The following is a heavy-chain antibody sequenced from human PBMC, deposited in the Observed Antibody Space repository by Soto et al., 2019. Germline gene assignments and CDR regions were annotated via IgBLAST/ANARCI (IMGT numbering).Heavy chain of an antibody. CDR1: GGSISSSSYY. D-gene: IGHD3-10*01. V-gene: IGHV4-39*01. J-gene: IGHJ6*03. Sequence: SETLSLTCTVSGGSISSSSYYWGWIRQPPGKGLEWIGSVYYSGSTYYNPSLKSRVTMSVDTSKNQFSLRLSSVTAADTALYYCARLLYYYGSGSYVTYYYYMDVWGKGTTVTVSS. CDR2: VYYSGST. CDR3: ARLLYYYGSGSYVTYYYYMDV.